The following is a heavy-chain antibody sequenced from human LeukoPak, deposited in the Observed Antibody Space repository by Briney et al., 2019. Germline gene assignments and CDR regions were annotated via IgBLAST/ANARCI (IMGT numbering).Heavy chain of an antibody. CDR2: INGPASNI. V-gene: IGHV3-48*03. CDR3: ARRGYYFDY. Sequence: GGSLRLSCAASGFTFSLNEMNWVRQAPGKGLEWVSYINGPASNIFYANSVKGRFTISRDNAKNSLYLQMNSLRVEDTAVYYCARRGYYFDYWAREPWSPSPQ. J-gene: IGHJ4*02. CDR1: GFTFSLNE. D-gene: IGHD3-10*01.